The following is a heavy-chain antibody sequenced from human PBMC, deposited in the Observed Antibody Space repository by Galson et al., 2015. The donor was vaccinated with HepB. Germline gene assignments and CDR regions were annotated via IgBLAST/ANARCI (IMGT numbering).Heavy chain of an antibody. CDR2: IKQDGSEK. CDR1: GFMFSSYW. Sequence: FLRLSCAASGFMFSSYWLTWVRQAPGKGLEWVANIKQDGSEKYYVDSVKGRFSIYRDNDKNSLFLQMNSLRAEDTAVYYCARDHPYDFWSGRLDVWGKGTTVTVSS. V-gene: IGHV3-7*03. CDR3: ARDHPYDFWSGRLDV. D-gene: IGHD3-3*01. J-gene: IGHJ6*04.